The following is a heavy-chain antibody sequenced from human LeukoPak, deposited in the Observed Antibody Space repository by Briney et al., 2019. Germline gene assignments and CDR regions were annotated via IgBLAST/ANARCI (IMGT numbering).Heavy chain of an antibody. CDR2: MNPNSGNT. D-gene: IGHD6-13*01. CDR3: ARLLKYSSSWYSYYYYYGMDV. V-gene: IGHV1-8*01. CDR1: GYTFTSYD. Sequence: GASVKVSCKASGYTFTSYDINWVRQATGQGLEWMGWMNPNSGNTGYAQKFQGRVTMTRNTSISTAYMELSSLRSEDTAVNYCARLLKYSSSWYSYYYYYGMDVWGQGTTVTVSS. J-gene: IGHJ6*02.